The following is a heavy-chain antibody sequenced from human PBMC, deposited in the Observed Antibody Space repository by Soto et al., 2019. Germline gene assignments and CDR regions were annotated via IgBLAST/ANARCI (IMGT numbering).Heavy chain of an antibody. D-gene: IGHD1-1*01. Sequence: VQLVESGGGVVQPGRSLRLSCAASGFTFSNYGMHWVRQAPGKGLEWVAIIWYDGSNKYYADSVKGRFTISRDNSKNTLYLQMNSLRAQDTAFYYCARDGAIGEGWNDSPVSFGYWGQGTLVTVSS. CDR3: ARDGAIGEGWNDSPVSFGY. V-gene: IGHV3-33*01. J-gene: IGHJ4*02. CDR1: GFTFSNYG. CDR2: IWYDGSNK.